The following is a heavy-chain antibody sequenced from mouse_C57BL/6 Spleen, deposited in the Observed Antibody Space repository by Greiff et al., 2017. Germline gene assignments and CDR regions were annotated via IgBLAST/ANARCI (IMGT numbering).Heavy chain of an antibody. V-gene: IGHV2-2*01. CDR3: ARAPYGFAY. D-gene: IGHD1-1*01. CDR1: GFSLTSYG. J-gene: IGHJ3*01. CDR2: IWGGGST. Sequence: VKLMESGPGLVQPSQSLSITCTVSGFSLTSYGVHWVRQSPGKGLEWLGVIWGGGSTDYNAAFISRLSISKDNSKSQVSFKMNSLQADDTAIYYCARAPYGFAYWGQGTLVTVSA.